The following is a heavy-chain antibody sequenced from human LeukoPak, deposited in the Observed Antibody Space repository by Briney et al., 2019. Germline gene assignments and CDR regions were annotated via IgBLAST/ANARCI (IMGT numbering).Heavy chain of an antibody. V-gene: IGHV1-46*01. J-gene: IGHJ4*02. CDR2: INPSGGNT. CDR1: VYTFTSYY. Sequence: ASVPVSCMSSVYTFTSYYIHWLRQAPGQGLAGMGIINPSGGNTNYARKFQGKVTMTRDTSTSTVYMELSSLRPEDTAMYYCAREEDGGYFDYWGQGTVVTVSS. D-gene: IGHD2-15*01. CDR3: AREEDGGYFDY.